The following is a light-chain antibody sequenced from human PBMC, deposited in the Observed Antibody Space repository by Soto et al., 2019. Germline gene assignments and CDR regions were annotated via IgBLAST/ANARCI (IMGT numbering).Light chain of an antibody. CDR2: GAS. CDR1: QSVSSSY. Sequence: IVLTPSPGTLSLSPVESATLSCRVSQSVSSSYLAWYQQKPGQAPRLLIYGASSRATGIPDRFSGSGSGTDFTLTISSLQSEDFAVYYCQQYNNWPLTFGGGTKVDIK. CDR3: QQYNNWPLT. J-gene: IGKJ4*01. V-gene: IGKV3-20*01.